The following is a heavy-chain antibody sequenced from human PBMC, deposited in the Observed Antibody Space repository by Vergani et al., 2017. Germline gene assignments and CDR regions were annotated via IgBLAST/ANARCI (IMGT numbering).Heavy chain of an antibody. CDR3: AKDLGTSSGGGWFDP. Sequence: EVQLEESGGGLVLPGRSLRLSCVASGFTSAGYAMHLVRQAPGKGLEWVSGISWNSNSIGYADSVKGRFTIPRDNAKNSLYLQMNSLRAEDTALYYCAKDLGTSSGGGWFDPWGQGTLVTVSS. CDR2: ISWNSNSI. D-gene: IGHD6-6*01. CDR1: GFTSAGYA. J-gene: IGHJ5*02. V-gene: IGHV3-9*02.